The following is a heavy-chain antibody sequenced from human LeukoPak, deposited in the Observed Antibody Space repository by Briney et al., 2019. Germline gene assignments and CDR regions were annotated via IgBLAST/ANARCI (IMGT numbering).Heavy chain of an antibody. Sequence: GESLKISCKGSGYSFTSYWIGWVRQMPGKGLEWMGRIDPSDSYTNYSPSFQGHVTISADKSISTAYLQWSSLKASDTAMYYCARLVRGRDSSGYDVYYFDYWGQGTLVTVSS. J-gene: IGHJ4*02. CDR3: ARLVRGRDSSGYDVYYFDY. CDR2: IDPSDSYT. CDR1: GYSFTSYW. D-gene: IGHD3-22*01. V-gene: IGHV5-10-1*01.